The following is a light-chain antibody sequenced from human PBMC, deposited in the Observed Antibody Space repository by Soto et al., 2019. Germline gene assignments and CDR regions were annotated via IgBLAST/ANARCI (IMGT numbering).Light chain of an antibody. CDR3: RQYCSTPPST. CDR2: GAS. V-gene: IGKV3-20*01. Sequence: EIVLTQSPGTLSLSPGERATLSCRASQSVSSSYLSWFQQKPGQAPRLLIYGASSRATGIPDRISGSGSGTDFTLTIIRREAEDVAVYYCRQYCSTPPSTFGQGTKLEIK. CDR1: QSVSSSY. J-gene: IGKJ2*01.